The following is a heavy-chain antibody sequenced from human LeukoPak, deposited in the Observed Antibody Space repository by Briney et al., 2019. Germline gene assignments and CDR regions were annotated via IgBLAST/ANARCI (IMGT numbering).Heavy chain of an antibody. D-gene: IGHD5-12*01. CDR3: AKDGKYSGYVNWFDP. CDR2: IRYDGSNK. J-gene: IGHJ5*02. CDR1: GFTFSSYG. V-gene: IGHV3-30*02. Sequence: GGSLRLSCAASGFTFSSYGMHWVRQAPGKGLEWVAFIRYDGSNKYYADSVKGRFTISRDNSKNTLYLQMNSLRAEDTAVYYCAKDGKYSGYVNWFDPWGQGTLVTVSS.